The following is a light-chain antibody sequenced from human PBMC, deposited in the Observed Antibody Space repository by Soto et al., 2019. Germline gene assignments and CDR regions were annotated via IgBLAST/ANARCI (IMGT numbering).Light chain of an antibody. J-gene: IGLJ2*01. Sequence: QSVLTQPPSASGTPGQRVTISCSGSTSNIGSNYVYWYQQLPGTAPKLLIYMNNQRPSGVPDRFSGSKSGTSASLAISGLRSEDEADYYCAAWDDSLSGRVFGGGPKLTV. CDR2: MNN. V-gene: IGLV1-47*01. CDR3: AAWDDSLSGRV. CDR1: TSNIGSNY.